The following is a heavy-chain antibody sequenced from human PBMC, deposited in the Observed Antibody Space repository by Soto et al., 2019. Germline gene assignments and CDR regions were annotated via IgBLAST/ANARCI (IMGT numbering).Heavy chain of an antibody. Sequence: GGSLRLSCAASGCTFSGYAMSWVRQAPGKGLEWVSAISGSGGSTYYADSVKGRFTISRDNSKNTLYLQMNSLRAQDTAVYYCANGAAAGSFVYRGQGTLVTVSS. CDR3: ANGAAAGSFVY. CDR1: GCTFSGYA. D-gene: IGHD6-13*01. J-gene: IGHJ4*02. V-gene: IGHV3-23*01. CDR2: ISGSGGST.